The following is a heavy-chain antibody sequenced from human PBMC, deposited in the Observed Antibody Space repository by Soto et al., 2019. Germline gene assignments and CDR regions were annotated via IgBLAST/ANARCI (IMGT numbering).Heavy chain of an antibody. D-gene: IGHD3-10*01. J-gene: IGHJ4*02. CDR3: ARGREEAGGPFDY. Sequence: QVQLQESGPGLVKPSQTLSLTCSVSGASISSGNYYWSWIRQHPGTGLEWIGYIYYTGSTYYNPSLRSRITISEDMSKNNFSLRLSSVTAADTAVYYCARGREEAGGPFDYWGQGTLVTVSS. CDR1: GASISSGNYY. CDR2: IYYTGST. V-gene: IGHV4-31*03.